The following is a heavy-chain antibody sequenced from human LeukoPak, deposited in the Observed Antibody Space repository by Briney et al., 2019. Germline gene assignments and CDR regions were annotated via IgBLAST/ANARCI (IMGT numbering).Heavy chain of an antibody. V-gene: IGHV3-11*01. CDR3: ASRKRDTAIRLLDY. D-gene: IGHD5-18*01. J-gene: IGHJ4*02. CDR1: GFTFSDYY. Sequence: GGSLRLSCAASGFTFSDYYVSWIRQAPGKGLEWVSYISSSGSTIYYADSVKGRFTISRDNAKNSLYLQMNSLRAEDTAVYYCASRKRDTAIRLLDYWGQGTLVTVSS. CDR2: ISSSGSTI.